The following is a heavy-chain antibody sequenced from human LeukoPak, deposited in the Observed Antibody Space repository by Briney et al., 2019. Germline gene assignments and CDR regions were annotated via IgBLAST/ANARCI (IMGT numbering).Heavy chain of an antibody. CDR1: GGPIITTNW. V-gene: IGHV4-4*02. CDR2: VHLSGAT. CDR3: TRESGAFSPFGF. D-gene: IGHD1-26*01. Sequence: PSGTLSLTCGVSGGPIITTNWWSWVRQPPGKGLEWIGEVHLSGATNYNPSLAGRVTMSIDSSKNQLSLELTSVTAADTAMYYCTRESGAFSPFGFWGQGTLVTVSS. J-gene: IGHJ4*02.